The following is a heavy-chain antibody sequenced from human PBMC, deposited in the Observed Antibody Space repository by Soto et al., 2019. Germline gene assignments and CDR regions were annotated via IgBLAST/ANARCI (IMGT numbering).Heavy chain of an antibody. CDR1: GFSISDYG. J-gene: IGHJ6*02. Sequence: QVQLVESGGGVVQPGRSLRLACAASGFSISDYGMEWVGQAPGKGLEWVALISYDGNNTYYADSVKGRFTISRDNSKDTLFLPMTGLSVEDSAVYYCAKGAGDRLSLGMDVWGQGTTVTVSS. D-gene: IGHD1-26*01. CDR3: AKGAGDRLSLGMDV. V-gene: IGHV3-30*18. CDR2: ISYDGNNT.